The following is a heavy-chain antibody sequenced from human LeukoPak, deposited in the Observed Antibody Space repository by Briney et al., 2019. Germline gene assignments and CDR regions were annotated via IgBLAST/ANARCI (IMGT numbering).Heavy chain of an antibody. J-gene: IGHJ4*02. V-gene: IGHV3-23*01. CDR3: ATYRQVLLPFES. D-gene: IGHD2-8*02. CDR2: IFPSGGEI. Sequence: GGSLRLSCVASGFTFSNYAMNWVRQAPGKGLEWVSSIFPSGGEIHYADSVKGRFTIFRDNSKSTLTLQMNSLRAEDTAIYYCATYRQVLLPFESWGQGTLVTVSS. CDR1: GFTFSNYA.